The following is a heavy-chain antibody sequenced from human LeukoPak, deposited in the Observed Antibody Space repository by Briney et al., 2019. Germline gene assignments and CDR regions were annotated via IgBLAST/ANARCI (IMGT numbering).Heavy chain of an antibody. CDR2: ISSSGNII. CDR3: AKSSGPFDY. J-gene: IGHJ4*02. D-gene: IGHD6-19*01. Sequence: GGSLRLSCAASGFTFSTYAMSWVRQAPGKGLEWVSSISSSGNIINYADSVRGRFTISRDNAKSSLYLQMNSLRAEDTAVYYCAKSSGPFDYWGQGTLVTVSS. V-gene: IGHV3-48*01. CDR1: GFTFSTYA.